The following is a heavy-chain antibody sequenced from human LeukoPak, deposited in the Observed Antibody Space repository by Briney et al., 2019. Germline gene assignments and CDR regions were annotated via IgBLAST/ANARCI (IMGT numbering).Heavy chain of an antibody. D-gene: IGHD2-2*01. V-gene: IGHV4-4*07. J-gene: IGHJ4*02. CDR1: GGSISRYY. CDR3: ARDSYSTSCYDY. CDR2: IYSSGST. Sequence: PSETLSLTCPVSGGSISRYYWSWIRQPAGKGLEWIGRIYSSGSTNYNPSLKSRVTLSVDTSKNEFSLKLSSVTAADTAVYYCARDSYSTSCYDYWGQGILVTVSS.